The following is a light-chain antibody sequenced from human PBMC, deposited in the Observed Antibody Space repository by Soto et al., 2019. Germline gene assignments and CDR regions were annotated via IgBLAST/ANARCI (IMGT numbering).Light chain of an antibody. CDR2: DAS. V-gene: IGKV3-15*01. Sequence: EIVLTQSPATLSVSPGERATLSCRASQIISSNLAWYQQKPGQGPRLLIYDASTRATGVPARFSGSGSGTEFTLTINSLQSEDFAVYYCQQASSFPPTFGQGTRLDIK. J-gene: IGKJ5*01. CDR3: QQASSFPPT. CDR1: QIISSN.